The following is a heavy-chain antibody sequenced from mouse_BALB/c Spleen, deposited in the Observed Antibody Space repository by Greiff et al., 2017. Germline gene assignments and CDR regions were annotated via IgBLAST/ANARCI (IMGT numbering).Heavy chain of an antibody. Sequence: EVQLVESGPGLVKPSQSLSLTCSVTGYSITSGYYWYWIRQFPGNKLEWMGYISDDGSTNYNPSLKNRISITRDTSKNQFFLKLNSVTAEDTATYDCARDAMDYWGQGTSVTVSS. CDR1: GYSITSGYY. J-gene: IGHJ4*01. CDR2: ISDDGST. CDR3: ARDAMDY. V-gene: IGHV3-6*02.